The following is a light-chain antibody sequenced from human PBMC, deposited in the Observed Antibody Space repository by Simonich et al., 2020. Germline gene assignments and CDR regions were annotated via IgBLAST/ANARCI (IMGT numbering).Light chain of an antibody. J-gene: IGLJ2*01. V-gene: IGLV4-69*01. CDR2: LNSDGSH. Sequence: QLVLTQSPSASASLGASVKLTCTLSSGHSSYAIAWHQQQPEKGPQYLMKLNSDGSHSQGDGIPDRFSGSSSGAERYLTISSLQSEDEADYYCQTWGTGIVVFGGGTKLTVL. CDR1: SGHSSYA. CDR3: QTWGTGIVV.